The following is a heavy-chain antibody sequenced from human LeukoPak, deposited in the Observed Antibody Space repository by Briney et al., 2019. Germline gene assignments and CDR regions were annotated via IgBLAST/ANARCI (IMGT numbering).Heavy chain of an antibody. CDR1: GYTFTSYG. J-gene: IGHJ4*02. CDR2: ISAYNGNT. Sequence: ASVKVSCKASGYTFTSYGISWVRQAPGQGLEWMGWISAYNGNTNYAQKLQGRVTMTTDTSTSTAYMELRSLRSDDTAVYYCARDLSKNYYDSSGYFQGYRGQGTLLTVSS. D-gene: IGHD3-22*01. CDR3: ARDLSKNYYDSSGYFQGY. V-gene: IGHV1-18*01.